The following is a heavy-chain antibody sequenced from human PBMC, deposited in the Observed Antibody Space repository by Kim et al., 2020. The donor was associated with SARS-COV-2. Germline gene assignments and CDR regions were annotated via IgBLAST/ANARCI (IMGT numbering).Heavy chain of an antibody. D-gene: IGHD4-17*01. CDR3: ASLSADYGGKTGAFDI. V-gene: IGHV3-21*01. CDR1: GFTFSSYS. CDR2: ISSSSSYI. Sequence: GGSLRLSCAASGFTFSSYSMNWVRQAPGKGLEWVSSISSSSSYIYYADSVKGRFTISRDNAKNSLYLQMNSLRAEDTAVYYCASLSADYGGKTGAFDIWGQGTMVTVSS. J-gene: IGHJ3*02.